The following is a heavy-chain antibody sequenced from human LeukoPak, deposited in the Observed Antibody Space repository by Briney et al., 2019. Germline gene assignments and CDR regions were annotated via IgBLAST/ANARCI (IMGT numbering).Heavy chain of an antibody. J-gene: IGHJ4*02. CDR3: TTAGSITMVRGVIIPLDY. CDR1: GFTFTNAW. V-gene: IGHV3-15*01. CDR2: IKSKTDGGTT. Sequence: GGSLRLSCAASGFTFTNAWMNWVRQAPGKGLEWVGRIKSKTDGGTTDYAAPVKGRFTISRDDSKNTLYLQMNSLKTEDTAVYYCTTAGSITMVRGVIIPLDYWGQGTLVTVSS. D-gene: IGHD3-10*01.